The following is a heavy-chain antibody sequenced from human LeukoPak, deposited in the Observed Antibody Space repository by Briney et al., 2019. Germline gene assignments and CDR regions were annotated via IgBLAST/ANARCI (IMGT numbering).Heavy chain of an antibody. CDR3: ARDTSPRYSGAAFDI. Sequence: SETLSLTCAVSGGSISSGGYSWSWIRQPAGKGLEWIGRIYSSGSTNYNPSLQSRVTMSVDTSKNQFSLKLSSVTAADTAVYYCARDTSPRYSGAAFDIWGQGAMVTVSS. V-gene: IGHV4-61*02. CDR2: IYSSGST. J-gene: IGHJ3*02. D-gene: IGHD5-18*01. CDR1: GGSISSGGYS.